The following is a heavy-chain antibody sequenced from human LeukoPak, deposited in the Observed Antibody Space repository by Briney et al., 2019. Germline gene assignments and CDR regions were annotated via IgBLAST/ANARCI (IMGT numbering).Heavy chain of an antibody. J-gene: IGHJ6*02. CDR2: ISAYNGNT. D-gene: IGHD3-3*01. CDR1: GYTFTSYG. Sequence: ASVKVSRKASGYTFTSYGISWVRQAPGQGLEWMGCISAYNGNTNYAQKLQGRVTMTTDTSTSTAYMELRRLRSDDTAVYYCARALEDLYDFWSGSKNYYGMDVWGQGTTVTVSS. V-gene: IGHV1-18*01. CDR3: ARALEDLYDFWSGSKNYYGMDV.